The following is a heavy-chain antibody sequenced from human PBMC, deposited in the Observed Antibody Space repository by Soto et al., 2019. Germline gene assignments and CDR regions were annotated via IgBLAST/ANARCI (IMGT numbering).Heavy chain of an antibody. V-gene: IGHV4-39*01. CDR2: IYYSGST. D-gene: IGHD7-27*01. CDR3: ARPPTGDNDAFDI. CDR1: GGSISSSSYY. Sequence: SETLSLTCTVSGGSISSSSYYWGWIRQPPGKGLEWIGSIYYSGSTYYNPSLKSRVTISVDTSKNQFSLKLSSVTAADTAVYYCARPPTGDNDAFDIWGQGTMVTVSS. J-gene: IGHJ3*02.